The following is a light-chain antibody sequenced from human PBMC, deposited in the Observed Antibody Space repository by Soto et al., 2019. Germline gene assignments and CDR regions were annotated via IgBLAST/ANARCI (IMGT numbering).Light chain of an antibody. J-gene: IGLJ3*02. V-gene: IGLV8-61*01. Sequence: QTVVTQEPSFSVSPGSTVTLTCGLSSGSVSTSYYPSWYQETPGQAPRTLIYSTNTRSSVVPDRFSGSILGNKAALTITGTQADDESDYYCVLYMGSGIWVFGGGTKVTVL. CDR1: SGSVSTSYY. CDR2: STN. CDR3: VLYMGSGIWV.